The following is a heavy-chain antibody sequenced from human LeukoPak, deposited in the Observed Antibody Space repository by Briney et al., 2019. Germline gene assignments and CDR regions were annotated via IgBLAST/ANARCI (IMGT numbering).Heavy chain of an antibody. V-gene: IGHV4-61*08. D-gene: IGHD2-8*01. CDR2: IYYSGST. J-gene: IGHJ3*02. CDR1: GGSISSGGYY. Sequence: SQTLSLTCTVSGGSISSGGYYWSWIRQPPGKGLEWIGYIYYSGSTNYNPSLESRVTISVDTSKNQFSLKLSSVTAADTAVYYCAREDIVLMVYAFDIWGQGTMVTVSS. CDR3: AREDIVLMVYAFDI.